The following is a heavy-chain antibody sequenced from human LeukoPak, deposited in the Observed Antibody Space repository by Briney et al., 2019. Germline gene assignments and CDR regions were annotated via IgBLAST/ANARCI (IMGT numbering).Heavy chain of an antibody. J-gene: IGHJ4*02. CDR2: ISHSGST. Sequence: SETLSLTCAVDGGSLSGYYWSWIRQTPGRGLEWIGEISHSGSTNYNPSLKSRVTVSVYTSKNQFSLKLSSVTAADTAVYYCARTDSSGYSPYFDYWGQGTLVTVSS. V-gene: IGHV4-34*01. D-gene: IGHD3-22*01. CDR1: GGSLSGYY. CDR3: ARTDSSGYSPYFDY.